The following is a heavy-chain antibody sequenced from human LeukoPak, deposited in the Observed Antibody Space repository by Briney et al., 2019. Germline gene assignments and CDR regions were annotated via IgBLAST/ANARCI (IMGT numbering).Heavy chain of an antibody. CDR1: GYTFTIYG. D-gene: IGHD5-12*01. V-gene: IGHV1-18*01. J-gene: IGHJ4*02. CDR2: ISAYNGNT. CDR3: ARILKPRGYSGYDIYDY. Sequence: ASVKVSCKASGYTFTIYGISWVRQAPGQGLEWMGWISAYNGNTNYAQKLQGRVTMTTDTSTSTAYMELRSLRSDDTAVYYCARILKPRGYSGYDIYDYWGREPWSPSPQ.